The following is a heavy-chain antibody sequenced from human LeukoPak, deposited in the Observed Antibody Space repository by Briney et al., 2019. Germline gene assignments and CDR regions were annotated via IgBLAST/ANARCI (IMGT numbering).Heavy chain of an antibody. CDR2: IYYSGST. J-gene: IGHJ5*02. D-gene: IGHD1-14*01. V-gene: IGHV4-39*06. CDR1: GGSISSSSYY. Sequence: SETLSLTCTVSGGSISSSSYYWGWIRQPPGKGLEWIGSIYYSGSTYYNPSLKSRVTISVDTSKNQFTLKLSSVTAADTAVYYCARRTRKVTRLQRWNWFDPWGQGTLVTVSS. CDR3: ARRTRKVTRLQRWNWFDP.